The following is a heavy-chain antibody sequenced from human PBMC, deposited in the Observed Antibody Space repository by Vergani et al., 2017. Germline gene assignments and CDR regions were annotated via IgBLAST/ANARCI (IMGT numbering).Heavy chain of an antibody. J-gene: IGHJ4*02. V-gene: IGHV4-61*02. CDR2: IYTSGST. Sequence: QVQLQESGPGLVKPSQTLSLTCTVSGGSLSSGSYYWSWIRQPAGKGLEWIGRIYTSGSTNYNPSLKSRVTISVDTSKNQFSLKLSAVTAAYTAVYYCAREEINLRGGTLDYWGQGTLVTVSS. D-gene: IGHD1-14*01. CDR1: GGSLSSGSYY. CDR3: AREEINLRGGTLDY.